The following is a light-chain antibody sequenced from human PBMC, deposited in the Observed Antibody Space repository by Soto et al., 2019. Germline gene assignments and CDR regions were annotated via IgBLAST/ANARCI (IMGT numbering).Light chain of an antibody. CDR3: QNMDTVVV. V-gene: IGLV4-69*01. CDR2: LNSDGSH. J-gene: IGLJ2*01. Sequence: QPVLTQSPSASASLGASVKLTCTLSSGHRDYGIAWHQQQPDKGPRYFIKLNSDGSHNKGDGIPDLFSVSSSEAERYLTNTCLHSDDEADYYCQNMDTVVVFGGGTKLAVL. CDR1: SGHRDYG.